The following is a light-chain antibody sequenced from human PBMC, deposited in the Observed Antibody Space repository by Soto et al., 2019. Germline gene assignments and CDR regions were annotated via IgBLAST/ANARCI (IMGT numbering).Light chain of an antibody. J-gene: IGKJ1*01. Sequence: DIQMTQSPSSLSASVGDRVTITCRASQGIRDALGWYQQKPGKAPKRLIYAASSLQSGVPSRFSGSGSGTEDTLTLSSLQPEDFATYYCLQHNSYPQTFGQGTKVEIK. V-gene: IGKV1-17*01. CDR1: QGIRDA. CDR3: LQHNSYPQT. CDR2: AAS.